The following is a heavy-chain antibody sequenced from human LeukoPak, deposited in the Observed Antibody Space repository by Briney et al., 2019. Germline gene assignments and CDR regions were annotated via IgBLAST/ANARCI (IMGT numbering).Heavy chain of an antibody. J-gene: IGHJ4*02. CDR1: GGSISSYY. D-gene: IGHD3-22*01. Sequence: PSETLSLTCTVPGGSISSYYWSWIRQPPGKGLEWIGYIYYSGSTNYNPSLKSRVTISVDTSKNQFSLKLSSVTAADTAVYYCARDYDSSGYYFGYWGQGTLVTVSS. V-gene: IGHV4-59*01. CDR2: IYYSGST. CDR3: ARDYDSSGYYFGY.